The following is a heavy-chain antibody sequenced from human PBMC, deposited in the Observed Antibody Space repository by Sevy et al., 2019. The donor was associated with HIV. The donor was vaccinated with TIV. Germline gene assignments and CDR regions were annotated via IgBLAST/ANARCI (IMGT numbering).Heavy chain of an antibody. V-gene: IGHV4-38-2*02. CDR2: FHHSRTS. Sequence: SETLSLTCAVSGYSISTGCYWGWIRQPPGKGLEWIGSFHHSRTSYYNPSLKRRFTLSVDTSKNQFSLKLSSVTAADTELYYCAGEGYGDYCDNSGYYYSFDYWGQGTLVTGSS. D-gene: IGHD3-22*01. CDR3: AGEGYGDYCDNSGYYYSFDY. CDR1: GYSISTGCY. J-gene: IGHJ4*02.